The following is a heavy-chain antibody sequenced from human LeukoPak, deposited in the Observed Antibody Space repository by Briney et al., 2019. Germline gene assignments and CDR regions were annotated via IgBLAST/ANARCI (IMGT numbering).Heavy chain of an antibody. CDR2: ISAYNGNT. CDR1: GYTFTSYG. Sequence: GASVKVSCTASGYTFTSYGISWVRQAPGQGLEWMGWISAYNGNTNYAQKLQGRVTMTTDTSTSTAYMELRSLRSDDTAVYYCARDGGFDPDYYFDYWGQGTLVTVSS. D-gene: IGHD3-16*01. V-gene: IGHV1-18*04. J-gene: IGHJ4*02. CDR3: ARDGGFDPDYYFDY.